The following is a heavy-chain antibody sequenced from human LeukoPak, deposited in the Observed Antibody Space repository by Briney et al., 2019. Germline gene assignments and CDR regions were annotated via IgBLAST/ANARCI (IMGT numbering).Heavy chain of an antibody. Sequence: GGSLRLSCAASGFTFSHYGMHWVRQAPGRGLEWVAVIWSEGSNKFYADSVKGRFTISRDNSQNTVDLQMNILRAEDTAVYYCAKDAQRGLDYSNSLQFWGQGTLVTVSS. D-gene: IGHD4-11*01. J-gene: IGHJ4*02. CDR1: GFTFSHYG. CDR3: AKDAQRGLDYSNSLQF. V-gene: IGHV3-33*06. CDR2: IWSEGSNK.